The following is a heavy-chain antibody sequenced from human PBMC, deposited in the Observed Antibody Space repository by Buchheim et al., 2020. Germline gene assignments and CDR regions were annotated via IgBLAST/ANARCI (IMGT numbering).Heavy chain of an antibody. CDR3: SKAAHVLVPAVNIGPDY. CDR2: ISGSGGST. V-gene: IGHV3-23*01. CDR1: GFTFSSYA. J-gene: IGHJ4*02. D-gene: IGHD2-2*01. Sequence: EVQLLESGGGLVQPGGSLRLSCAASGFTFSSYAMSWVRQAPGKGLEWVSGISGSGGSTYYADSVRGRFTISRDNSKNKLYLQMNSLRAEDTAVYYCSKAAHVLVPAVNIGPDYWGQGTL.